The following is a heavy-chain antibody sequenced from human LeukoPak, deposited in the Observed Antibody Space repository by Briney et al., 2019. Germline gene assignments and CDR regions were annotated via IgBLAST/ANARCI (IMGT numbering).Heavy chain of an antibody. CDR2: ISAYNGNT. J-gene: IGHJ4*02. D-gene: IGHD3-10*01. CDR3: ARVLLWFGESPAYFDY. CDR1: PYTFTRYG. Sequence: ASLKISCKASPYTFTRYGISWGRHTPGEGVVRMGWISAYNGNTNYAQKLQSRVTMTTDTSTSTAYMELRSLRADDTGVYYCARVLLWFGESPAYFDYWGQGTLVTVSS. V-gene: IGHV1-18*01.